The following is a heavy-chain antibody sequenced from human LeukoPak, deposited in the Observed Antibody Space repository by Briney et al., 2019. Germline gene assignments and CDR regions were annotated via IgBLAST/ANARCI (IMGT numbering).Heavy chain of an antibody. D-gene: IGHD4-17*01. CDR3: ASTTVTNEVDY. V-gene: IGHV1-69*06. CDR1: GGTFSSYA. J-gene: IGHJ4*02. CDR2: IIPIFGTA. Sequence: ASVTVSCKASGGTFSSYAISWVRQAPGQGLEWMGRIIPIFGTANYAQKFQGRVTITADKSTSTAYMELSSLRPEDTAVYYCASTTVTNEVDYWGQGTLVTVSS.